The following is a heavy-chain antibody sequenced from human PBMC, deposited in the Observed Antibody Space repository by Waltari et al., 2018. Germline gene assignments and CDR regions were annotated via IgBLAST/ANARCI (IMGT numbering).Heavy chain of an antibody. CDR1: GGSISSSSYY. CDR3: ARAVVVAATIDY. Sequence: QLQLQESGPGLVKPSETLSLTCTVSGGSISSSSYYWGWIRLPPGKGLEWIGGIYYSGGTYYNPPCKSRVTISVDTSKNQFSLELSSVTAADTAVYYCARAVVVAATIDYWGQGTLVTVSS. V-gene: IGHV4-39*01. CDR2: IYYSGGT. D-gene: IGHD2-15*01. J-gene: IGHJ4*02.